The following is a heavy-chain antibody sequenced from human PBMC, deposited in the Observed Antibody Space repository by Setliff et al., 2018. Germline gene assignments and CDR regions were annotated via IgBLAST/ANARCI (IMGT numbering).Heavy chain of an antibody. Sequence: SETLSLTCTVSGGSLRGNAIFWGWIRQPPGKGLEWIGSTYYNGDAYYNPSLKSRVTISVDTSRNQVSLKLTSVTAADTAVYYCARGNSRSSVWYVVPHFDYWGQGTLVTVSS. CDR3: ARGNSRSSVWYVVPHFDY. J-gene: IGHJ4*02. CDR2: TYYNGDA. V-gene: IGHV4-39*01. CDR1: GGSLRGNAIF. D-gene: IGHD6-19*01.